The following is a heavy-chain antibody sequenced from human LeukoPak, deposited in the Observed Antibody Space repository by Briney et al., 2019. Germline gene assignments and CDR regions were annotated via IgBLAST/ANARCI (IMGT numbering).Heavy chain of an antibody. Sequence: SETLSLTCSVSGASIGNGNYYWSWIRQSPGKGLEWIGYIHSSGSTYHNPSLKSRLVISLDTSKNQFSLNLRSVTAADTAVFYCARRFASGSPFDYWGQGTLVTVSS. D-gene: IGHD3-10*01. CDR3: ARRFASGSPFDY. CDR2: IHSSGST. V-gene: IGHV4-30-4*01. CDR1: GASIGNGNYY. J-gene: IGHJ4*02.